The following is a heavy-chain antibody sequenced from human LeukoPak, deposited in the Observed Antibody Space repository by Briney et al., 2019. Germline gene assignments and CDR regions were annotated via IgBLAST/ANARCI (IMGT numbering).Heavy chain of an antibody. V-gene: IGHV1-69*05. J-gene: IGHJ5*02. Sequence: ASVKVSCKASGGTFSSYAISWVRQAPGQGLEWMGGIIPIFGTANYAQKFQGRVTITTDESTSTAYMELSSLRSEDTAVYYCARADGDFWSGYSPGYNWFDPWGQGTLVTVSS. CDR3: ARADGDFWSGYSPGYNWFDP. CDR2: IIPIFGTA. CDR1: GGTFSSYA. D-gene: IGHD3-3*01.